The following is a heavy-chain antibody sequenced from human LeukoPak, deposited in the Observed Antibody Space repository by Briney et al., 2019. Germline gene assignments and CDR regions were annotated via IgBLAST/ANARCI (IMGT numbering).Heavy chain of an antibody. CDR2: ISSSGSTI. CDR1: GFTFSSYE. V-gene: IGHV3-48*03. J-gene: IGHJ5*02. CDR3: ARGNYDYVWGSSWFDP. D-gene: IGHD3-16*01. Sequence: GGSLRLSCAASGFTFSSYEMNWVRRAPGKGLEWVSYISSSGSTIYYADSVKGRFTISRDNAKNSLYLQMNSLRAEDTAVYYCARGNYDYVWGSSWFDPWGQGTLVTVSS.